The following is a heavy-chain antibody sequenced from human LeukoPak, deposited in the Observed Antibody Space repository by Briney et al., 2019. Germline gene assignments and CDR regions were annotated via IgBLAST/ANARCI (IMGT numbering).Heavy chain of an antibody. D-gene: IGHD6-19*01. J-gene: IGHJ4*02. CDR3: ARLGYNGGWYQYYFEY. Sequence: SETLSLTCAVSGASISTSAYYWGWIRRPPGKGLQWIGSVYYSGTTYYNPSLQSRVTISVDTSKNQFSLELTSVTTADATVYYCARLGYNGGWYQYYFEYWGLGTLVTVSS. CDR2: VYYSGTT. CDR1: GASISTSAYY. V-gene: IGHV4-39*01.